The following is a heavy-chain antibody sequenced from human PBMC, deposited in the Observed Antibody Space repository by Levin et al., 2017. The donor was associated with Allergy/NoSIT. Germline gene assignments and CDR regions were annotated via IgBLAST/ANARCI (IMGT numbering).Heavy chain of an antibody. CDR3: ARVEVAKTYGMDG. V-gene: IGHV4-30-4*01. CDR2: IYYSGST. J-gene: IGHJ6*02. CDR1: GGSISSGDYY. Sequence: SETLSLTCTVSGGSISSGDYYWSWIRQPPGKGLEWIGYIYYSGSTYYNPSLKSRVTISVDTSKNQFSLKLSSVTAADTAVYYCARVEVAKTYGMDGWGQGTTVTVSS. D-gene: IGHD2-15*01.